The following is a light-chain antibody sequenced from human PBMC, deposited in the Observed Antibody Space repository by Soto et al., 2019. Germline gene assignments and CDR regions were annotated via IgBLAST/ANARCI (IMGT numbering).Light chain of an antibody. V-gene: IGKV3-20*01. CDR2: GAS. CDR3: QQYESTPWT. CDR1: QSLSTSS. J-gene: IGKJ1*01. Sequence: DIVLTQSPGTLSLSPGERAALSCRASQSLSTSSLAWYQQKPGHGPRLLIYGASRRATGIPDSFSASESGTDFTLTISSLEPEDFAVYCCQQYESTPWTFGQGTKVDIK.